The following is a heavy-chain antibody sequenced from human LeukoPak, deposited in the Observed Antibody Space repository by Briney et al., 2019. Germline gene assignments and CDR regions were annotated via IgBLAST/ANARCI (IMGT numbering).Heavy chain of an antibody. Sequence: PGGSLRLSCAASGFTFSSYNMNWVRQAPGKGLEWVSSISSSSSYIYYADSVKGRITISRDNAKNSLYLQMNSLSAEDTAVYYCARDHGPGNYYDSSAYYNYWGQGTLVTVSS. CDR2: ISSSSSYI. D-gene: IGHD3-22*01. CDR3: ARDHGPGNYYDSSAYYNY. J-gene: IGHJ4*02. V-gene: IGHV3-21*01. CDR1: GFTFSSYN.